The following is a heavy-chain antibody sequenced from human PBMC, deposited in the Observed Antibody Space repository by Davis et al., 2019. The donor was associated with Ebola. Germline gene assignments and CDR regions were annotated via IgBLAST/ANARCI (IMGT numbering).Heavy chain of an antibody. CDR2: MNPNSGNT. J-gene: IGHJ5*02. D-gene: IGHD3-10*01. CDR1: GYTFSSYD. V-gene: IGHV1-8*01. Sequence: ASVKVSCNASGYTFSSYDINCVRQATVQGLEWWVWMNPNSGNTGYSQKFQGRVTMTRNTSIITAYMELISLRSEDTAVYYCARGLLWFGELSGTNWFDPWGQGTLVTVSS. CDR3: ARGLLWFGELSGTNWFDP.